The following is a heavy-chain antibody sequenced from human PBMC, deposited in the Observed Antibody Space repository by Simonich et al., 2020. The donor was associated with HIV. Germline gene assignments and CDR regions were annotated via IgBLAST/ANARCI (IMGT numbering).Heavy chain of an antibody. CDR3: ARLTAGGLGEYFQH. J-gene: IGHJ1*01. V-gene: IGHV4-34*01. CDR1: GGSFSGYY. Sequence: QVQLQQWGAGLLKPSETLSLTCAVYGGSFSGYYWSWIPQPPGKGLEWFGEINHSGSTNYNPSLKSRGTISVDTSKNQFSLKLSSVTAADTAVYYCARLTAGGLGEYFQHWGQGTLVTVSS. CDR2: INHSGST. D-gene: IGHD6-13*01.